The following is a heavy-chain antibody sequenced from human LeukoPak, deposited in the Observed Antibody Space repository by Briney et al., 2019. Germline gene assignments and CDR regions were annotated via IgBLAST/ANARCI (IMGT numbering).Heavy chain of an antibody. J-gene: IGHJ4*02. Sequence: GGSLRLSCAASGFTFSRYSMHWVRQAPGKGLEYVSAISNNGGSTYYAKSVKGRFTISRDNSKNTLYLQMNSLRAEDTAVYYCANRPGNHDILTQYYFDYWGQGTLVTVSS. V-gene: IGHV3-64*01. D-gene: IGHD3-9*01. CDR2: ISNNGGST. CDR3: ANRPGNHDILTQYYFDY. CDR1: GFTFSRYS.